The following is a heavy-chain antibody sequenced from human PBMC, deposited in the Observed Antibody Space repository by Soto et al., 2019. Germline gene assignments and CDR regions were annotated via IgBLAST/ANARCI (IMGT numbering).Heavy chain of an antibody. D-gene: IGHD3-22*01. V-gene: IGHV6-1*01. CDR1: GDSVSSNSAA. CDR2: TYYRSKWYN. CDR3: ARHTYYYYSSGPDDAFDI. J-gene: IGHJ3*02. Sequence: PSQTLSLTCAISGDSVSSNSAAWNWIRQSPSRGLEWLGRTYYRSKWYNDYAVSVKSRITINPDTSKNQFSLQLNSVTPEDTAVYYCARHTYYYYSSGPDDAFDIWGQGTMVTVS.